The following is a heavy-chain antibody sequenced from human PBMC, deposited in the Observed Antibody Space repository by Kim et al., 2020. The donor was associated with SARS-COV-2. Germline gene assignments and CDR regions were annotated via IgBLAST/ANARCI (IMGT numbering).Heavy chain of an antibody. V-gene: IGHV6-1*01. Sequence: SQTLSLTCAISGDSVSSNSAAWNWIRQSPSRGLEWLGRTYYRSKWYNDYAVSVKSRITINPDTSKNQFSLQLNSVTPEDTAVYYCARGITGTTGSSSYYYYYYMDVWGKGTTVTVSS. CDR2: TYYRSKWYN. J-gene: IGHJ6*03. CDR3: ARGITGTTGSSSYYYYYYMDV. D-gene: IGHD1-7*01. CDR1: GDSVSSNSAA.